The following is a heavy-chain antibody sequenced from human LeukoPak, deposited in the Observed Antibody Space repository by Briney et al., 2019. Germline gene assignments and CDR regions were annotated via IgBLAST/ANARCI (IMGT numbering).Heavy chain of an antibody. J-gene: IGHJ3*02. CDR2: IYPGDSDT. CDR3: ARRRYYDSSGYYSGVDPTDAFDI. V-gene: IGHV5-51*01. Sequence: GESLKISCKGSGYSFTSYWIGWVRQMPGKGLEWMGIIYPGDSDTRYSPSFQGQVTISADKSISTAYLQWSSLKASDTAMYYCARRRYYDSSGYYSGVDPTDAFDIWGQGTMVTVSS. CDR1: GYSFTSYW. D-gene: IGHD3-22*01.